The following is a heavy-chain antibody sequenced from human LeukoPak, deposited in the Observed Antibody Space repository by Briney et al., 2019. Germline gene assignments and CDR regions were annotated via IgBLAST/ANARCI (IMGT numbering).Heavy chain of an antibody. D-gene: IGHD3-16*01. CDR3: AKGLHGGVGYGVDV. CDR1: GFTFSNYA. V-gene: IGHV3-23*01. Sequence: GGSLRLSCTASGFTFSNYAMTWVRQAPGKGLEWVSSISGTGGRTYSADSVKGRFTISRDDSKNTLYLQMKNLRVEHTAVYYCAKGLHGGVGYGVDVWGQGTTVSVSS. J-gene: IGHJ6*02. CDR2: ISGTGGRT.